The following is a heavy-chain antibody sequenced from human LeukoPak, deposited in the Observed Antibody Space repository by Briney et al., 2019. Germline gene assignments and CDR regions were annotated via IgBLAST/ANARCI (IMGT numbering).Heavy chain of an antibody. Sequence: SETLSLTCTVSGGSISSYYWSWIRQPPGKGLEWIGYIYYSGSTYYNPSLMSRVTISVETSKNQFSLKLSSVTAADTAVYYCARSSEGRYYYDSSGFSYYYYSMDVWGKGTTITISS. D-gene: IGHD3-22*01. CDR2: IYYSGST. V-gene: IGHV4-59*01. CDR1: GGSISSYY. CDR3: ARSSEGRYYYDSSGFSYYYYSMDV. J-gene: IGHJ6*03.